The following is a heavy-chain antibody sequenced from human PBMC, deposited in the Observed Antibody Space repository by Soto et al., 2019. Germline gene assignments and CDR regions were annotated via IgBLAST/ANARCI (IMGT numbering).Heavy chain of an antibody. D-gene: IGHD3-10*01. Sequence: PGESLKISCKGSGYSFAGYWIGWVRQMPGKGLDWMGVIYPGDSDTRYSPSFHGQVTISADKSISTAYLQWSSLKASDTAMYFCARLPGVRGVFDGFHVRGQGTMVTVS. CDR1: GYSFAGYW. CDR2: IYPGDSDT. V-gene: IGHV5-51*01. CDR3: ARLPGVRGVFDGFHV. J-gene: IGHJ3*01.